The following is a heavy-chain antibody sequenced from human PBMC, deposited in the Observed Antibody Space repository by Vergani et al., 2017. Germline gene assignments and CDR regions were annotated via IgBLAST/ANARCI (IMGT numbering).Heavy chain of an antibody. V-gene: IGHV3-74*03. CDR1: GFSFNSYW. Sequence: HLAESGGGFFQPGGSLRLSCSASGFSFNSYWMHWVRQVPGKGLLWVSRIKSDGSITSYAASVKGRFTISRDNAQNTLYLQMNSLRVEDTGVYYCARARCIETCYMSNWLDSWGQGTLVTVSS. J-gene: IGHJ5*01. CDR2: IKSDGSIT. D-gene: IGHD3-9*01. CDR3: ARARCIETCYMSNWLDS.